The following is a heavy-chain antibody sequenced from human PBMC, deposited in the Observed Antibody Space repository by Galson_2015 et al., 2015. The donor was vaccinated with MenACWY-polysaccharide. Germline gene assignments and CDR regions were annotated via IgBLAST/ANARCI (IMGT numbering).Heavy chain of an antibody. D-gene: IGHD2-15*01. J-gene: IGHJ3*01. CDR2: FLQDGSNK. CDR3: AREGSRILCHAFDC. CDR1: WYTFSGSG. Sequence: ASWYTFSGSGVPWVRPALGKGLECLAEFLQDGSNKESAHAVRRRFRISRDNSKNTLHLEMKSLRADDTAVYYCAREGSRILCHAFDCWGQG. V-gene: IGHV3-33*01.